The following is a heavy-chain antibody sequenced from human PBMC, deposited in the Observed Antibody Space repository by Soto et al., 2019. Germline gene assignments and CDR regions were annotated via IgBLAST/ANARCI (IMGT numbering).Heavy chain of an antibody. V-gene: IGHV4-61*08. Sequence: SETLSLTCTVSGGSISSGGYYWSWIRQHPGKGLEWIGYIYYSGSTNYNPSLKSRVTISVDTSKNQFSLKLSSVTAADTAVYYCARTFYSYGARFDYWGQGTLVTVSS. D-gene: IGHD5-18*01. J-gene: IGHJ4*02. CDR3: ARTFYSYGARFDY. CDR2: IYYSGST. CDR1: GGSISSGGYY.